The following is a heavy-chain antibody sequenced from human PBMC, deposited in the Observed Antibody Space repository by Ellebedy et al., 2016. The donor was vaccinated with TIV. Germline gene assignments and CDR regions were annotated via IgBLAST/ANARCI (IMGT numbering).Heavy chain of an antibody. CDR3: ASERTTTYDRFFLY. CDR2: LYYAGTT. D-gene: IGHD3-22*01. V-gene: IGHV4-39*07. Sequence: SETLSLXXTVSGVSITSRSYYWGWLRQPPGKGLEWIGSLYYAGTTYYNPSLKSRVTISADKSKNDFSLRLTSVTAADTAVYYCASERTTTYDRFFLYWGQGNLVTVSS. J-gene: IGHJ4*02. CDR1: GVSITSRSYY.